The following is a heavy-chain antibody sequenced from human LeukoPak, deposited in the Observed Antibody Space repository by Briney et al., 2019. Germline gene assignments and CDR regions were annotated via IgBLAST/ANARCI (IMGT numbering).Heavy chain of an antibody. CDR3: ARLVAPGSLEDWFDP. CDR2: AYYTGDN. Sequence: SETLSLTCTASGGSMSSAYWSWLRQSPGKGLEWIGYAYYTGDNNYNPSLKSRVTILVDTSKRQFSLKMRSVTAADTAIYYCARLVAPGSLEDWFDPWGQGTLVTVSS. V-gene: IGHV4-59*01. D-gene: IGHD1-26*01. J-gene: IGHJ5*02. CDR1: GGSMSSAY.